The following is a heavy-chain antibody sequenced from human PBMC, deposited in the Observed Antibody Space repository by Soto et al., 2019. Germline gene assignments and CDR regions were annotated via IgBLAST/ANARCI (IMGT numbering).Heavy chain of an antibody. CDR2: IDPSDSYT. CDR1: GYSFTSYW. Sequence: PGESLKISCKGSGYSFTSYWISWVRQMPGKGLEWMGRIDPSDSYTNYSPSFQGHVTISADKSISTAYLQWSSLKASDTAMYYCARPRGSGRVYDAFDIWGQGTMVTVSS. V-gene: IGHV5-10-1*01. D-gene: IGHD6-19*01. CDR3: ARPRGSGRVYDAFDI. J-gene: IGHJ3*02.